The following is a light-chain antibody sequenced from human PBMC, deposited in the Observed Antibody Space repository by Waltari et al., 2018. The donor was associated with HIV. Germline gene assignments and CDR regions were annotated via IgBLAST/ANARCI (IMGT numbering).Light chain of an antibody. J-gene: IGKJ5*01. V-gene: IGKV1-9*01. CDR2: AAS. Sequence: DIQLTQSPSFLSASVGDRVAITCRASQGIRSYLAWYQQKPGKAPKLLIYAASTLQSGVPSRFSGSGSGTDFTLTISSVQPEDFATYYCQQLKSYPITFGQGTRLEI. CDR1: QGIRSY. CDR3: QQLKSYPIT.